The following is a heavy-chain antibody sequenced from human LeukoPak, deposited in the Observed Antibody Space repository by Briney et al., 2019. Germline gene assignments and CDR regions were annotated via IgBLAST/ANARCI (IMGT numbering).Heavy chain of an antibody. V-gene: IGHV1-46*01. CDR2: INPSGGRT. D-gene: IGHD1-14*01. Sequence: GASVKVSCKATGYTFTTYYMHWVRQAPGQGLEWMGIINPSGGRTSYARKFQGRVTMTRDTSTSTVYMELSSLRSEDTAVYYCARAVTPAYYFYYWGQGTLVTASS. J-gene: IGHJ4*02. CDR3: ARAVTPAYYFYY. CDR1: GYTFTTYY.